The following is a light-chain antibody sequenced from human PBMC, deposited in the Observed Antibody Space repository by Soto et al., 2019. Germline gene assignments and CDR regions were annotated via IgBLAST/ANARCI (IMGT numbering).Light chain of an antibody. CDR2: GAS. V-gene: IGKV3-11*01. J-gene: IGKJ1*01. CDR3: HQHRHLSPWT. Sequence: EVVLTQSPATLSLSPGERATLSCRASENVRTFVDWYQQKPGQAPSLLIYGASNRATGIPSRFSGSGCRTEFHLPTINLEQQDFAVYYCHQHRHLSPWTFGQGTRVEIK. CDR1: ENVRTF.